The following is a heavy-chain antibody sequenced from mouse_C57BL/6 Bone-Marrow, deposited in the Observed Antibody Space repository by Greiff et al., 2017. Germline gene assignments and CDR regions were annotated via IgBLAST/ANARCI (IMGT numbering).Heavy chain of an antibody. V-gene: IGHV1-69*01. Sequence: VQLQQPGAELVMPGASVKLSCKASGYTFTSYWMNWVKQRPGQGLEWIGEIDPSDSYTNYNQKFKGKSTLTVDKSSSTAYMQLSSLTSEDSAVYYCARELRPHYFDYWGQGTTLTVSS. CDR2: IDPSDSYT. CDR3: ARELRPHYFDY. CDR1: GYTFTSYW. J-gene: IGHJ2*01. D-gene: IGHD3-2*02.